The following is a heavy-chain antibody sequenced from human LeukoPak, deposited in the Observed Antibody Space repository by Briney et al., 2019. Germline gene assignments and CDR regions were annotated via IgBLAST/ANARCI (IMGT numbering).Heavy chain of an antibody. V-gene: IGHV4-4*07. Sequence: SETLSLTCTVSGGCISSYYWSWIRQPAGQGLEWIGRIHPSGSTNYNPSLKSRVTLSVDTSKNQFSLKLSSVTAADTAVYYCARGPPPDFDYWGRGTLVTVSS. J-gene: IGHJ4*02. CDR3: ARGPPPDFDY. CDR2: IHPSGST. CDR1: GGCISSYY.